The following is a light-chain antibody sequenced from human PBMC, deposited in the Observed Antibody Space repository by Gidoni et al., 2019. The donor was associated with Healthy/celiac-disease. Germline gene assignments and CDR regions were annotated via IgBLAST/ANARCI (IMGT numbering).Light chain of an antibody. CDR1: QSVSSN. CDR3: QQYNNWPPWT. V-gene: IGKV3-15*01. J-gene: IGKJ1*01. CDR2: GAS. Sequence: EIVMTQTQATLSVSPGERATLSCRASQSVSSNLAWYQQKPGQAPRLLIYGASTRATGIPARFSGSGSGTEFTLTISSLQSEDFAVYYCQQYNNWPPWTFGQVTKVEIK.